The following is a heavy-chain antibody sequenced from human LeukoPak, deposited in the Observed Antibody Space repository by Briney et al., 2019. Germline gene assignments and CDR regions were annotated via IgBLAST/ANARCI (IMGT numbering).Heavy chain of an antibody. CDR2: ISYIGST. V-gene: IGHV4-61*08. D-gene: IGHD6-19*01. CDR3: ARVQSSGWSASLRYFDY. CDR1: GGSISSGGYY. J-gene: IGHJ4*02. Sequence: SETLSLTCTVSGGSISSGGYYWSWIRQPPGKGLEWLGHISYIGSTNYNPSLKSRVTISVDTSKNQFSLKLSSVTAADTAVYYCARVQSSGWSASLRYFDYWGQGTLVTVSS.